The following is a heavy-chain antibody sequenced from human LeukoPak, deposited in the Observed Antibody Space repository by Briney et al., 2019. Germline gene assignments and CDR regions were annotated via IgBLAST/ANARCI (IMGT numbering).Heavy chain of an antibody. CDR3: AKEIYYDSSAFFDY. D-gene: IGHD3-22*01. V-gene: IGHV3-30*18. Sequence: TGRSLRLSCAASGFSFSSYGIHWVRQAPGKGLEWVAVIGYDGSNKYYADSVKGRFTISRDNSKNTLYLQMNSLRTEDTAVYFCAKEIYYDSSAFFDYWGQGTLVTVSA. CDR1: GFSFSSYG. CDR2: IGYDGSNK. J-gene: IGHJ4*02.